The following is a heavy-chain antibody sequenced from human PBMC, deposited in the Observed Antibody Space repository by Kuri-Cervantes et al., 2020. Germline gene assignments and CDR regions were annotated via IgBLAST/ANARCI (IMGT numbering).Heavy chain of an antibody. CDR3: ARDRSYYFGMDV. J-gene: IGHJ6*02. Sequence: ASVKVSCKASGYTFTNYGISWVRQAPGQGLGWMGWISAYNGDTNYAQNLRGRVTMTTDTSTNTAYMELRSLRSDDTAVYYCARDRSYYFGMDVWGQGTTVTVSS. CDR2: ISAYNGDT. CDR1: GYTFTNYG. V-gene: IGHV1-18*01.